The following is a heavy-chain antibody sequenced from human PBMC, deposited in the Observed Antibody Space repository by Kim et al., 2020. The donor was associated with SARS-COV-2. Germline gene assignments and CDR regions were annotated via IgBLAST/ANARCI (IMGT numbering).Heavy chain of an antibody. CDR1: GFTVSSIY. J-gene: IGHJ4*02. Sequence: GGSLRLSCAASGFTVSSIYMNWVRQAPGKGLEWISIIYSGGRTYYADSVKGRFIISRDNSKNTLFLQMNSLRAEDTAVYYCARGLTVVTKDYWGQGTLVT. V-gene: IGHV3-66*01. CDR2: IYSGGRT. CDR3: ARGLTVVTKDY. D-gene: IGHD2-21*02.